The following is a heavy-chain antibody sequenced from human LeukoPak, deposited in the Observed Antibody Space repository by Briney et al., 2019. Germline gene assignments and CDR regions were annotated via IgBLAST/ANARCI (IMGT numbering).Heavy chain of an antibody. CDR3: ARHDSYSSSFPYNWFDP. J-gene: IGHJ5*02. CDR1: GGSFSSYA. Sequence: SVKVSCKASGGSFSSYAISWVRQAPGQGLEWMGGIIPLFGAPNYAQKFQGRVTITADKSTTTAYMELSSLRSEDTAVYFCARHDSYSSSFPYNWFDPWGQGTLVTVSS. CDR2: IIPLFGAP. D-gene: IGHD6-13*01. V-gene: IGHV1-69*06.